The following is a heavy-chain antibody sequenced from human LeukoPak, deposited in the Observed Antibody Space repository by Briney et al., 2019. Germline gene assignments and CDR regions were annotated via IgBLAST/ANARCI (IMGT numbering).Heavy chain of an antibody. J-gene: IGHJ3*02. D-gene: IGHD3-9*01. Sequence: GRSLRLSCAASGFTFSSYAMSWVRQAPGKGLEWVSAISGSGGSTYYADSVKGRFTISRDNSKNTLYLQMNSLRAEDTAVYYCAKDEIGLYDILTPDAFDIWGQGTMVTVSS. CDR2: ISGSGGST. CDR1: GFTFSSYA. CDR3: AKDEIGLYDILTPDAFDI. V-gene: IGHV3-23*01.